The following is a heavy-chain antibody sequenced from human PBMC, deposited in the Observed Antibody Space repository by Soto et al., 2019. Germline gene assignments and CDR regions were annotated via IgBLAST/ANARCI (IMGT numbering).Heavy chain of an antibody. D-gene: IGHD3-22*01. Sequence: GGSLRLSCEVSGFTFSSYFMSWVRQAPGKGLEWVANIKQDGSEKYYVDTVKGRFTISRDNAKNSLYLQMNSMRDEDTAVYYIARAFTSIPMIVVARYGMDVWGQGTTVTVSS. V-gene: IGHV3-7*03. J-gene: IGHJ6*02. CDR1: GFTFSSYF. CDR2: IKQDGSEK. CDR3: ARAFTSIPMIVVARYGMDV.